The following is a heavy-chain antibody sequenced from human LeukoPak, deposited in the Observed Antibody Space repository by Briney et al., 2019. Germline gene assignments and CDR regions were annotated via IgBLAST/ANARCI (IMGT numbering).Heavy chain of an antibody. D-gene: IGHD4-17*01. CDR2: IYYNGVT. J-gene: IGHJ5*02. CDR3: ARHESYGDANWFDP. V-gene: IGHV4-59*08. CDR1: GGSITSYY. Sequence: SETLSLTCTVSGGSITSYYCSWIRPSPGKGLEWIGYIYYNGVTNYNPSLRSRVTISVDTSKNHFSLKLSSVTAADTAVYYCARHESYGDANWFDPWGQGTLVTVSS.